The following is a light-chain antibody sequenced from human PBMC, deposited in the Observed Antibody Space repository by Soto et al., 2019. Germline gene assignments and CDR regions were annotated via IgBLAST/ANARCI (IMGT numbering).Light chain of an antibody. CDR3: CSYAGSYTLV. J-gene: IGLJ2*01. Sequence: QSALTQPRSVSGSPGQSVTISCTGTSSDVGAYNYVSWYQQHPGKAPKVMIYDVNKRPSGVPDRFSGSKSDNTASLPISGLQAEDEADYYCCSYAGSYTLVLGGGTKLTVL. CDR1: SSDVGAYNY. V-gene: IGLV2-11*01. CDR2: DVN.